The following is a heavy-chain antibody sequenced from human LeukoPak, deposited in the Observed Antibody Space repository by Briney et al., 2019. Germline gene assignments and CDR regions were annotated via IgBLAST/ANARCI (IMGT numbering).Heavy chain of an antibody. CDR3: ARVPLGYCSGGSCYPGWFDP. V-gene: IGHV4-59*01. J-gene: IGHJ5*02. CDR1: GGSISSYY. CDR2: IYYSGST. Sequence: SETLSLTCTVSGGSISSYYWSWIRQPPGKGLEWIGYIYYSGSTNYNPSLKRRVTISVDTSKNQFSLKLSSVTAADTAVYYCARVPLGYCSGGSCYPGWFDPWGQGTLVTVSS. D-gene: IGHD2-15*01.